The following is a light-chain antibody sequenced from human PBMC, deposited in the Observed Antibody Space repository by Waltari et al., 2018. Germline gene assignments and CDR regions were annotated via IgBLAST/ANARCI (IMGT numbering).Light chain of an antibody. CDR2: AAS. CDR3: QQSYSTPLT. Sequence: DIQMTQSPSSVSASVGDRVTITCRASPSISSYLNWYHQKPGKAPKLLIYAASSLQSGVPSRFSGSGSGTDFTLTISSLQPEDFATYYCQQSYSTPLTFGGGTKVEIK. CDR1: PSISSY. J-gene: IGKJ4*01. V-gene: IGKV1-39*01.